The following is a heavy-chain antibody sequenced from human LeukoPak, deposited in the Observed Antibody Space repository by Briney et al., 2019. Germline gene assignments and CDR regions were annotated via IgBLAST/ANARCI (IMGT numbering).Heavy chain of an antibody. Sequence: SETLSLTCAVSGYSISSGYYWGWIRQPPGKGLEWIGSIYHSGSTYYNPSLKSRVTISVDTSKNQFSLKLSSVIAADTAVYYCARDCVRGWFDPWGQGTLVTVSS. J-gene: IGHJ5*02. CDR2: IYHSGST. CDR3: ARDCVRGWFDP. D-gene: IGHD3-10*02. CDR1: GYSISSGYY. V-gene: IGHV4-38-2*02.